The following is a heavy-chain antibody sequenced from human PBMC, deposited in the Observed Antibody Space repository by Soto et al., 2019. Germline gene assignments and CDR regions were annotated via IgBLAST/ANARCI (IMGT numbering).Heavy chain of an antibody. V-gene: IGHV3-43*01. CDR1: GFTFDDYT. J-gene: IGHJ6*02. D-gene: IGHD5-18*01. CDR3: AKDISSWLQPLTGTAYYSYGMDV. CDR2: ISWDGGST. Sequence: EVQLVESGGVVVQPGGSLRLSCAASGFTFDDYTMHWVRQAPGKGLEWGSLISWDGGSTYYADSVKGRFAISRDNSKNSLYLQKNDLRTEDTALYYCAKDISSWLQPLTGTAYYSYGMDVWGQGTTVTVSS.